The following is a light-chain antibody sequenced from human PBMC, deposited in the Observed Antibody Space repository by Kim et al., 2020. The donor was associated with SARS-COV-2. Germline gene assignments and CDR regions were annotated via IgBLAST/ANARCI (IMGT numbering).Light chain of an antibody. CDR2: DAS. V-gene: IGKV3-11*01. CDR3: QHRTT. J-gene: IGKJ4*01. CDR1: QSVVNY. Sequence: PATLSLSPGERATLSCRASQSVVNYLAWYQQKPGQAPRLLIYDASNRATGIPTRFSGSGSGTDFTLTISSLESENFAVYYCQHRTTFGGGTKVEIK.